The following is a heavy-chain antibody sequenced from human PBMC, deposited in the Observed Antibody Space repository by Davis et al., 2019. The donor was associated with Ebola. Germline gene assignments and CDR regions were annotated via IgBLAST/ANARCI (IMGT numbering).Heavy chain of an antibody. J-gene: IGHJ4*02. CDR2: INHSGST. D-gene: IGHD6-19*01. CDR3: AREKYSSGWYVDY. Sequence: SETLSLTCAVYGGSFSGYYWSWIRQPPGKGLEWIGEINHSGSTNYNPSLKSRVTISVDKSKNQFSLKLSSVTAADTAVYYCAREKYSSGWYVDYWGQGTLVTVSS. CDR1: GGSFSGYY. V-gene: IGHV4-34*01.